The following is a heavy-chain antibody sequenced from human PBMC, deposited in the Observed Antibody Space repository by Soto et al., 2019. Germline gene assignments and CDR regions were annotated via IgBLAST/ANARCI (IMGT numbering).Heavy chain of an antibody. J-gene: IGHJ4*02. D-gene: IGHD5-18*01. Sequence: EVQLVESGGGLVQPGGSLRLSCAASGFSFSNYWIHWVRQAPGKGLVWVSRIKTDGSSTDYAASVKGRFTISRDNAKNTLYLQMNSLTAEDTAVYYCAKREGNTYGLFHWGQGTPVTVSS. CDR1: GFSFSNYW. CDR2: IKTDGSST. CDR3: AKREGNTYGLFH. V-gene: IGHV3-74*01.